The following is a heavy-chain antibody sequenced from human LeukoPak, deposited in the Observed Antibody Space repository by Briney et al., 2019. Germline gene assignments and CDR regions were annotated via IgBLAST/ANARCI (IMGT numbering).Heavy chain of an antibody. J-gene: IGHJ6*02. D-gene: IGHD2-2*02. V-gene: IGHV4-31*03. CDR3: ARDLHLYCSSTSCYNYGMDV. Sequence: SETLSLTCTVSGGSISSGGYYWSWIRQHPGKGLEWIGYIYYSGSTYYNPSLKSRVTISVDTSKNQFSLKLSSVTAADTAVYYCARDLHLYCSSTSCYNYGMDVWGQGTTVTVSS. CDR2: IYYSGST. CDR1: GGSISSGGYY.